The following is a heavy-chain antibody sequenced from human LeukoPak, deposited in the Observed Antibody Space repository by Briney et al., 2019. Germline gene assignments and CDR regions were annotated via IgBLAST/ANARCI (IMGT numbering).Heavy chain of an antibody. D-gene: IGHD5-18*01. J-gene: IGHJ4*02. Sequence: SVKVSCKASGGTFSSYAIGWVRQAPGQGLEWMGRIIPILGIANYAQKFQGRVTITADKSTSTAYMELSSLRSEDTAVYYCARASLCGYSYGCFDYWGQGTLVTVSS. V-gene: IGHV1-69*04. CDR1: GGTFSSYA. CDR3: ARASLCGYSYGCFDY. CDR2: IIPILGIA.